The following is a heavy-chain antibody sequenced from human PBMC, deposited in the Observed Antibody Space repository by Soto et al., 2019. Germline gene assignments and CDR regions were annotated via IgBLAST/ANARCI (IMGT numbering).Heavy chain of an antibody. J-gene: IGHJ4*02. V-gene: IGHV4-30-4*08. Sequence: SETLSLTCTVSGGSISSGGYYWSWIRQHPGKGLEWIGYIYYSGSTYYNPSLKSRVTISVDTSKNQFSLKLSSVTAADTAVYYCAREMYYYDSSGDDAYYFDYWGQGTLVTVSS. CDR2: IYYSGST. CDR3: AREMYYYDSSGDDAYYFDY. CDR1: GGSISSGGYY. D-gene: IGHD3-22*01.